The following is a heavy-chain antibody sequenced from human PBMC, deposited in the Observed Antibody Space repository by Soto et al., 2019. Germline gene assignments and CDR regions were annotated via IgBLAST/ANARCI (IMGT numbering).Heavy chain of an antibody. Sequence: LSETLSLTCTVSGGSISGHYWSWIRQPPGKGLQYIGYISYSGSTNYNPSLKSRVTISVDTSNNQFSLRLSSVTAADTAVYYCARDVGLQHDTGYYDFWSGKNNWFDPWGQGILVTVSS. CDR2: ISYSGST. V-gene: IGHV4-59*11. CDR3: ARDVGLQHDTGYYDFWSGKNNWFDP. J-gene: IGHJ5*02. CDR1: GGSISGHY. D-gene: IGHD3-3*01.